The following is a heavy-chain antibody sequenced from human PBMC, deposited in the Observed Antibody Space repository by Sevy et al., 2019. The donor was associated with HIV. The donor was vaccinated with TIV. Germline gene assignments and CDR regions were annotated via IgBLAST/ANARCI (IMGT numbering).Heavy chain of an antibody. V-gene: IGHV3-30*14. CDR1: GFRFSDYS. J-gene: IGHJ4*02. D-gene: IGHD3-16*01. Sequence: GGSLRLSCAASGFRFSDYSMHWVRQAPGKGLEWVAVISYDGRNNKYNVDSVKGRFTISRENSKKTLFLQMNSLRAEDSAIYYCARDRGEILHSAFDYWGQGTLVTVSS. CDR2: ISYDGRNNK. CDR3: ARDRGEILHSAFDY.